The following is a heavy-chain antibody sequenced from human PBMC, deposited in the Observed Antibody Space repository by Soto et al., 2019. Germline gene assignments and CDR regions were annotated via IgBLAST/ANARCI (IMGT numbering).Heavy chain of an antibody. CDR2: IYHSGRS. D-gene: IGHD1-1*01. V-gene: IGHV4-30-2*01. CDR3: ARDQLEGNWFDP. CDR1: GGSISSGGYS. J-gene: IGHJ5*02. Sequence: QLQLQESGSGLVRPSQTLSLTCAVSGGSISSGGYSWNWIRQPPGKGLEWIGYIYHSGRSLYNPSLKSRVPTXVXSSKNQFSLKLSSVTAADTAVYYCARDQLEGNWFDPWGQGTLVTVSS.